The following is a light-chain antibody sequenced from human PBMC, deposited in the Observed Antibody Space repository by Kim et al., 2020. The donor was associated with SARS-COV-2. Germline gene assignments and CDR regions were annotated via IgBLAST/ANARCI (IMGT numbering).Light chain of an antibody. CDR1: SLRNNY. CDR2: GKS. CDR3: NSRDSSTNQLV. J-gene: IGLJ2*01. Sequence: ALKRTCKISCQGDSLRNNYASCNQQKPGQAPIVVIYGKSYRHSGIPDRFSGSTSGSTASLIITGAQAEDEAFYYFNSRDSSTNQLVFGGGAQLTVL. V-gene: IGLV3-19*01.